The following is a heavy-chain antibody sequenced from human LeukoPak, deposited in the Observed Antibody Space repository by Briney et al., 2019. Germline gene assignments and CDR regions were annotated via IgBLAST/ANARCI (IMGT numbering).Heavy chain of an antibody. CDR3: ARHKGDYYFDY. D-gene: IGHD2-21*01. J-gene: IGHJ4*02. CDR1: GGSISSYY. Sequence: SETLSLTCTVSGGSISSYYWSWIRQPPGKGLEWIGYIYYSGSTNYNPSLKSRVTISVDTSKNQFSLKLSSVTAADTAVYYCARHKGDYYFDYWGQGTLVNVSS. V-gene: IGHV4-59*08. CDR2: IYYSGST.